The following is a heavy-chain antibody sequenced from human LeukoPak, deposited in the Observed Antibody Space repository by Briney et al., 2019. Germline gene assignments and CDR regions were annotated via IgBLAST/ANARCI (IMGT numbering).Heavy chain of an antibody. V-gene: IGHV3-23*01. CDR3: AESNCIAFACRVG. D-gene: IGHD6-13*01. CDR2: ISGSGGST. Sequence: GGSLRLSCAASGFTFSSYYMSWVRQAPGKGLEWVSAISGSGGSTYYADSVEGRFTISRDNSKKTLYLQMNSLRAEDTAVYYCAESNCIAFACRVGGGQGTLVTVSS. CDR1: GFTFSSYY. J-gene: IGHJ4*02.